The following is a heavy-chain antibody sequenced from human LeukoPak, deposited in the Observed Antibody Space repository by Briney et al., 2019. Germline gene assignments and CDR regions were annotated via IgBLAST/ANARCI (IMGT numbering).Heavy chain of an antibody. D-gene: IGHD4-23*01. J-gene: IGHJ4*02. V-gene: IGHV3-66*04. CDR2: IYSGGSI. Sequence: PGGPLRLSCAASGLTVSSYMSWVRPAPGKGLEWVSVIYSGGSIYYADSVKGRFTISRDKSKNTLYLQMNSLRAEDTAVYYCARPPYGGVDYWGQGTLVTVSS. CDR1: GLTVSSY. CDR3: ARPPYGGVDY.